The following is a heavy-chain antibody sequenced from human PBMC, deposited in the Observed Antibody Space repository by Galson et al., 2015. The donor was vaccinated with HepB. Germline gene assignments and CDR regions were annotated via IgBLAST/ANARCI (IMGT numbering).Heavy chain of an antibody. J-gene: IGHJ4*02. CDR1: GFTFSSYA. Sequence: SLRLSCAASGFTFSSYAMHWVRQAPGKGLEYVSAISSNGGSTYYADSVKGRFTISRDNSKNTLYLQMSSLRAEDTAVYYCVKERIVGAIYFDYWGQGTLVTVSS. D-gene: IGHD1-26*01. V-gene: IGHV3-64D*06. CDR3: VKERIVGAIYFDY. CDR2: ISSNGGST.